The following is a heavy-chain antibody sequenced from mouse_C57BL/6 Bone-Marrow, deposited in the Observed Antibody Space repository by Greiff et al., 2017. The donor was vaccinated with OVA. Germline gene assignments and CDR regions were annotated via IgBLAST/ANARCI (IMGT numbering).Heavy chain of an antibody. CDR2: INPNNGGT. V-gene: IGHV1-18*01. CDR3: ARDIYYGNSGAMDY. Sequence: EVKLQESGPELVKPGASVKIPCKASGYTFTDYNMDWVKQSHGKSLEWIGDINPNNGGTIYNQKFKGKATLTVDKSSSTAYMELRSLTSEDTAVYYCARDIYYGNSGAMDYWGQGTSVTVSS. J-gene: IGHJ4*01. D-gene: IGHD2-1*01. CDR1: GYTFTDYN.